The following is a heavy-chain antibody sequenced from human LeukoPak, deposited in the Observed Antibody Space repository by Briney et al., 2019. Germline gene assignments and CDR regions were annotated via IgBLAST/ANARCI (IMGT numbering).Heavy chain of an antibody. CDR2: ISSSGSTI. CDR3: ARRAGAYSHPYDY. J-gene: IGHJ4*02. Sequence: GGSLRLSCAASGFSVSSNYMSCVRQAPGKGLEWVSYISSSGSTIYYADSVKGRFTISRDNAKNSLYLQMNSLRAEDTAVYYCARRAGAYSHPYDYWGQGTLVTVSS. V-gene: IGHV3-11*04. D-gene: IGHD4/OR15-4a*01. CDR1: GFSVSSNY.